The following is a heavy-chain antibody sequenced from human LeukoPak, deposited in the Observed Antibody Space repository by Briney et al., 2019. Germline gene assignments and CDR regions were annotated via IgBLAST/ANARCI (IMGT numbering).Heavy chain of an antibody. D-gene: IGHD2/OR15-2a*01. CDR1: GGTFSSYA. Sequence: ASVKVSCKASGGTFSSYAISWVRQAPGQGLEWMGGIIPIFGTANYAQKFQGRVTITADKSTSTAYMELSRLRSDDTAVYYCAREGDFSNWFDPWGQGTLVTVSS. CDR3: AREGDFSNWFDP. J-gene: IGHJ5*02. CDR2: IIPIFGTA. V-gene: IGHV1-69*06.